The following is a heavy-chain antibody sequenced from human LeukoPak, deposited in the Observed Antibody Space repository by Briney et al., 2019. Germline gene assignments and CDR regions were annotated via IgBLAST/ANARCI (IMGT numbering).Heavy chain of an antibody. V-gene: IGHV1-18*01. CDR1: GYTFTSYG. Sequence: ASVKVSCKASGYTFTSYGISWVRQAPGQGLEWMGWISAYNGNTNYAQKLRGRVTMTTDTSTSTAYMELKSLRSDDTAVYYCARFRYYDSSGYYLPVFDIWGQGTMVTVSS. CDR2: ISAYNGNT. J-gene: IGHJ3*02. D-gene: IGHD3-22*01. CDR3: ARFRYYDSSGYYLPVFDI.